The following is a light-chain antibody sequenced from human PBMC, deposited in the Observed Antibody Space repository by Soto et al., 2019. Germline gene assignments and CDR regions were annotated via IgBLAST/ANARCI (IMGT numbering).Light chain of an antibody. V-gene: IGKV3-15*01. Sequence: EILMTQSPATLSVSPGERATLSCRASQSLSDTLAWYQQTPGQAPRLLIYGASTRATGIPARFTGSGSGTEFTLTISSLQSEDIAVYYCQQYRSWPRTFGQGTKVEIK. CDR2: GAS. CDR3: QQYRSWPRT. CDR1: QSLSDT. J-gene: IGKJ1*01.